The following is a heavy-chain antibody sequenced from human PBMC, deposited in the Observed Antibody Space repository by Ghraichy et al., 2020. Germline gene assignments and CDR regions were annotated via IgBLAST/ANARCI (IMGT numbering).Heavy chain of an antibody. J-gene: IGHJ4*02. Sequence: GGSLNISCAASGFSFSTSSMSWVRQSQEKGLEWVSYISHSSRYIYYADSVKGRFTISRDNAKNSLSLQMNSLRDEDTAVYYCARDFLGDHPFWGQGTPVTVSS. D-gene: IGHD2/OR15-2a*01. CDR2: ISHSSRYI. CDR1: GFSFSTSS. V-gene: IGHV3-48*02. CDR3: ARDFLGDHPF.